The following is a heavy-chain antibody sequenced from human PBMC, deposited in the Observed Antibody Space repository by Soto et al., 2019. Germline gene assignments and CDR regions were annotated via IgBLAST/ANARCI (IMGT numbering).Heavy chain of an antibody. CDR2: INPSDDST. Sequence: QVQLVQSGAEVKKPGASVKVSCKASGYSFTTYYMHWVRQAPGQGLEWMGIINPSDDSTTYAQKFQGRVTMTRDTSTSTVYMELRSLRSEDTAVYYCARLPPCSGGSCYPGYNGLDVWGQGTTVTVSS. V-gene: IGHV1-46*01. CDR3: ARLPPCSGGSCYPGYNGLDV. D-gene: IGHD2-15*01. J-gene: IGHJ6*02. CDR1: GYSFTTYY.